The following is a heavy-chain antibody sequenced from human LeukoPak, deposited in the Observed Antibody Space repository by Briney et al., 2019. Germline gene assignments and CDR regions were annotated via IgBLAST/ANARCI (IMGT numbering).Heavy chain of an antibody. CDR2: INPTGGST. Sequence: GASVKVSCKASGYTFISYQMHWVRQAPGQGLEWMGIINPTGGSTSYAQKFQGRVTMTRDTSTSTVYMELSSLRSEDTAVYYCARDTGSGSFDYWGQGTLVTVSS. CDR3: ARDTGSGSFDY. CDR1: GYTFISYQ. V-gene: IGHV1-46*01. J-gene: IGHJ4*02. D-gene: IGHD1-26*01.